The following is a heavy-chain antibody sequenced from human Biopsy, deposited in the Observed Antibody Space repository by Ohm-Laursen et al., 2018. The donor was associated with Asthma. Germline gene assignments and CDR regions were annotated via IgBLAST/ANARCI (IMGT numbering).Heavy chain of an antibody. CDR2: ITHDGSRM. V-gene: IGHV3-30*18. Sequence: SSLRLSCAASGFAFGKYGMYWARQAPGKGLQWVAVITHDGSRMYYADSVRGRFTISRDNSRNTLYLEMSSLRVDDTAVYYCAKNNDQQLTYWGRGMLVTVSS. CDR3: AKNNDQQLTY. CDR1: GFAFGKYG. J-gene: IGHJ4*02. D-gene: IGHD6-13*01.